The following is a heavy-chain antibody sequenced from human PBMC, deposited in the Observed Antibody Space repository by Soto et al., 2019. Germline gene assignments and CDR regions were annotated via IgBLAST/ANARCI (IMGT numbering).Heavy chain of an antibody. CDR1: GGTFSSYA. CDR2: LIPIFGTA. V-gene: IGHV1-69*06. J-gene: IGHJ4*02. CDR3: AKVDSRADILTGPRYYFDY. D-gene: IGHD3-9*01. Sequence: QVQLVQSGAEVKKPGSSVKVSCKASGGTFSSYAISWVRQAPGQGLEWMGGLIPIFGTANYAQKFQGRVTITADKSTSTAYMELSSLRSEYTAVYYCAKVDSRADILTGPRYYFDYWGQGTLVTVSA.